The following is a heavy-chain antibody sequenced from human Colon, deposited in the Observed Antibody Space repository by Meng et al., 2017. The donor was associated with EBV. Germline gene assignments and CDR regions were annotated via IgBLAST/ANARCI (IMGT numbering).Heavy chain of an antibody. CDR3: ARGPGGSYYLYYFDY. CDR2: INHSGST. D-gene: IGHD1-26*01. J-gene: IGHJ4*02. V-gene: IGHV4-34*01. CDR1: GGSFSGYY. Sequence: QGQLQQWGAGLLKPSGTLSRTCAVYGGSFSGYYWSWIRQPPEKGLEWIGEINHSGSTNYNPSLKSRVTISVDTSKKQFSLKLSSVTAADTAVYYCARGPGGSYYLYYFDYWGQGTLVTVSS.